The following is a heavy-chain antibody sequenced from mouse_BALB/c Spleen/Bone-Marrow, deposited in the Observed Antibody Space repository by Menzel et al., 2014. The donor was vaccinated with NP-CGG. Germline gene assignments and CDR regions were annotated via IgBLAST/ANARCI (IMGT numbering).Heavy chain of an antibody. CDR2: IYPGDGDT. Sequence: VQLVESGPELVKPGASVKISCKASGHAFSISWMNWVKQRPGQGLEWIGRIYPGDGDTNYNGKFKGKATLTADKSSSTAYMQLSSLTSLDSAVYXXXXXXXXXXWGQGTLVTXSA. V-gene: IGHV1-82*01. J-gene: IGHJ3*01. CDR1: GHAFSISW. CDR3: XXXXXXXX.